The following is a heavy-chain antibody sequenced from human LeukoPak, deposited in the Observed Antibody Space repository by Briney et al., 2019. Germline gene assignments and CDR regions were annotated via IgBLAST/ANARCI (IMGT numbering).Heavy chain of an antibody. CDR1: GFTFSKYW. D-gene: IGHD6-19*01. J-gene: IGHJ4*02. CDR2: INTDGTVT. Sequence: GGSLRLSCAASGFTFSKYWMLWVRQAPGKGLERVSRINTDGTVTTYASSVKGRFTVSRDNAENTMFLQMNSVRDEDPAVYYCATKQWLAPPPDSWGQGTPVTVSS. V-gene: IGHV3-74*01. CDR3: ATKQWLAPPPDS.